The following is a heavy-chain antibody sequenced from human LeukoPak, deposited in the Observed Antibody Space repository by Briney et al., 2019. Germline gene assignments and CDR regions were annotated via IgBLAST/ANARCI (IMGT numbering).Heavy chain of an antibody. CDR3: ARARSGYFGNFFDY. CDR1: GDSFSSSSHY. V-gene: IGHV4-39*07. D-gene: IGHD3-22*01. J-gene: IGHJ4*02. Sequence: SETLSLTCTVSGDSFSSSSHYWGWLRQPPGKGLEWIGTIYYSGSSYYNPSLKSRVTMPVDTYRDQFSLRVSSVTAADTAVYYCARARSGYFGNFFDYWGQGTQVTVSS. CDR2: IYYSGSS.